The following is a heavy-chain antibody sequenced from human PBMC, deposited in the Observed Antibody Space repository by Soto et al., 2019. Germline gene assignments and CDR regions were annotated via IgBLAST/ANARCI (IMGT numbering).Heavy chain of an antibody. CDR2: ISGSGGST. J-gene: IGHJ6*02. CDR3: AKGGRGYSSSPYYYYGMDV. D-gene: IGHD6-6*01. V-gene: IGHV3-23*01. Sequence: LRLSCAASGFTFSSYAMSWVRRAPGKGLEWVSAISGSGGSTYYADSVKGRFTISRDNSKNTLYLQMNSLRAEDTAVYYCAKGGRGYSSSPYYYYGMDVWGQGTTVTVSS. CDR1: GFTFSSYA.